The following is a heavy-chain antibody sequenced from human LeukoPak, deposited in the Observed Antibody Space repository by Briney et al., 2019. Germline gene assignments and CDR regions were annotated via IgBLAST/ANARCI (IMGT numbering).Heavy chain of an antibody. CDR2: IYYSGST. CDR1: GGSISSYY. V-gene: IGHV4-59*01. J-gene: IGHJ4*02. D-gene: IGHD3-22*01. CDR3: ARVGSSGYPDY. Sequence: SETLSLTCTVSGGSISSYYWSWIRQPPGKGLEWIGYIYYSGSTNYNPSLKSRVTISVDTSKNQYSLKLSPVTAADTAVYYCARVGSSGYPDYWGQGTLVTVSS.